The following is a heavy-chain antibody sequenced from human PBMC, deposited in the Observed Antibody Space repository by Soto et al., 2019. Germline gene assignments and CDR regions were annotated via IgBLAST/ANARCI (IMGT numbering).Heavy chain of an antibody. CDR3: VRREAVAGSQFDF. CDR2: IYFTGTS. V-gene: IGHV4-39*02. CDR1: GGSLRSGSFF. Sequence: QLQLQESGPGLVKPSETLSLTCTVSGGSLRSGSFFWGWIRQPPGKGLEWIGHIYFTGTSSYSPSLKSRVTMFVDTSKNNFSLRLTSVTAADTAVYYCVRREAVAGSQFDFWGQGTLVTVSS. J-gene: IGHJ4*02. D-gene: IGHD6-19*01.